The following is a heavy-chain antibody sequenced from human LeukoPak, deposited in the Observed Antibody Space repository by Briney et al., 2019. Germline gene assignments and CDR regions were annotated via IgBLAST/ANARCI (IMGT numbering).Heavy chain of an antibody. CDR2: IIPIFGTA. CDR3: ARRGSGSYVLDY. V-gene: IGHV1-69*13. CDR1: GGTFSSYA. Sequence: SVKVSCKASGGTFSSYAISWVRQAPGQGLEWMGGIIPIFGTANYAQKFQGRVTITADESTSTAYMELSSLRSEDTAVYYCARRGSGSYVLDYWGQGTLVTVSS. J-gene: IGHJ4*02. D-gene: IGHD3-10*01.